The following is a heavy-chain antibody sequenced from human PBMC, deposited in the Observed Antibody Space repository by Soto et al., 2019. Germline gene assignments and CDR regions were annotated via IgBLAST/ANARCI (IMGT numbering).Heavy chain of an antibody. Sequence: SETLSLTCTVSGGSFSSGSYCWSWIRQHPGKGLEWIGYIYYSGSTYYNPSLTSRVTMSVDTSKNQFSLKLSSVTAADTAVYYCARHRYSYGVYYFDYWGQGALVTVSS. J-gene: IGHJ4*02. CDR2: IYYSGST. CDR1: GGSFSSGSYC. CDR3: ARHRYSYGVYYFDY. V-gene: IGHV4-31*03. D-gene: IGHD5-18*01.